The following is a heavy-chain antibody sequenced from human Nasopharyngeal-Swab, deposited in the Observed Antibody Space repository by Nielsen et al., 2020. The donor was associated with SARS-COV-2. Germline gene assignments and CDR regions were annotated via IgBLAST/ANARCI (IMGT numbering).Heavy chain of an antibody. CDR2: IGGVGSPT. CDR3: AKHSPHSPPGDRVFDY. D-gene: IGHD7-27*01. CDR1: EFTFSTYA. V-gene: IGHV3-23*01. J-gene: IGHJ4*02. Sequence: GESLKISCAASEFTFSTYAMSWVRQAPGKGLEWVSAIGGVGSPTFYADSVKGRFTISRDNSKNMLFLQMNSLTADDTAVYYCAKHSPHSPPGDRVFDYWGQGTLVTVSS.